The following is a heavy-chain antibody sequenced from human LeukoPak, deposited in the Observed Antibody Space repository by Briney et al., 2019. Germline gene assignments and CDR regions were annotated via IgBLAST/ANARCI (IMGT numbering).Heavy chain of an antibody. CDR2: IDGSGSGT. J-gene: IGHJ4*02. Sequence: GGSLRLSCVASGFTFTNYAMNWVRQAPGKGLEWVSGIDGSGSGTCYADSVKGRFTISRDNSDNTLYLQVNSLRAEDTAVHYCARYAWSLGPAPGNHLFDYWGRGTLVTVSS. CDR3: ARYAWSLGPAPGNHLFDY. V-gene: IGHV3-23*01. CDR1: GFTFTNYA. D-gene: IGHD1-14*01.